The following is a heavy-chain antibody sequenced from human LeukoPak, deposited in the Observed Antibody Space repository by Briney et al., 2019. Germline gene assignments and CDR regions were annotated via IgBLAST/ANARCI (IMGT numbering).Heavy chain of an antibody. CDR1: GFTFRTFA. CDR3: ATYRQVLLPFES. CDR2: IFPSGGEI. J-gene: IGHJ4*02. Sequence: GGSLRLSCAASGFTFRTFAMIWVRQTPGKGLEWVSSIFPSGGEIHYADSVRGRFTISRDNSKSTLSLQMNSLRAEDTAIYYCATYRQVLLPFESWGQGTLVTVSS. V-gene: IGHV3-23*01. D-gene: IGHD2-8*02.